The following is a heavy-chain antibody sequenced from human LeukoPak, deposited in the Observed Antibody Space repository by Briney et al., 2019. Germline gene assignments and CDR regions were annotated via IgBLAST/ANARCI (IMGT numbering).Heavy chain of an antibody. CDR1: GFTVASKY. CDR2: LYSGSDT. Sequence: GRSLILSCAASGFTVASKYMNWVRQAPGKGLEWVSILYSGSDTYYSDSVMGRFTISRDNSRNTLFLQMDSLRVEDTAVYYCARVGDHYHWNFDLWGRGTLVTVSS. CDR3: ARVGDHYHWNFDL. J-gene: IGHJ2*01. D-gene: IGHD3-10*01. V-gene: IGHV3-53*01.